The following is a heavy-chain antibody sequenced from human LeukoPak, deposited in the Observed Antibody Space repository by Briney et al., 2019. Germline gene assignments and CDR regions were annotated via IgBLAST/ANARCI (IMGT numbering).Heavy chain of an antibody. CDR3: ARELATMLYYFDY. Sequence: KTSETLSLTCTVSGGSISSGSYYRSWIRQPAGKGLEWIGRIYTSGSTNYNPSLKSRVTISVDTSKNQFSLKLSSVTAADTAVYYCARELATMLYYFDYWGQGTLVTVSS. J-gene: IGHJ4*02. V-gene: IGHV4-61*02. CDR2: IYTSGST. CDR1: GGSISSGSYY. D-gene: IGHD5-24*01.